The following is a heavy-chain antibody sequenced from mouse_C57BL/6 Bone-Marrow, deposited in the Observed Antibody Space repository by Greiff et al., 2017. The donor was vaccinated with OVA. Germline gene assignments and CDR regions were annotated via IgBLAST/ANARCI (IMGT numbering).Heavy chain of an antibody. D-gene: IGHD2-1*01. J-gene: IGHJ2*01. CDR1: GYAFTNYL. Sequence: VQLQQSGAELVRPGTSVKVSCKASGYAFTNYLIEWVKQRPGQGLEWIGVINPGSGGTNYNEKFKGKATLTEEKSSSTVYMQLSSLTSYDSAVYFCARREGYGNYWGQGTTLTVSS. CDR2: INPGSGGT. CDR3: ARREGYGNY. V-gene: IGHV1-54*01.